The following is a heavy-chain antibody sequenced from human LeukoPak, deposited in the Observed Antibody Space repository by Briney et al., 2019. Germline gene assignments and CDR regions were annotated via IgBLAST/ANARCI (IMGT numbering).Heavy chain of an antibody. V-gene: IGHV5-51*01. CDR1: GYSFTSYW. J-gene: IGHJ4*02. CDR3: ARRTDDIAAAGTSFDY. D-gene: IGHD6-13*01. CDR2: IYPGDFDT. Sequence: GESPKISCKGSGYSFTSYWIGWVRQMPGKGLEWMGIIYPGDFDTRYSPSFQGQVTISADKSISTAYLQWSSLKASDTAMYYCARRTDDIAAAGTSFDYWGQGTLLPLFS.